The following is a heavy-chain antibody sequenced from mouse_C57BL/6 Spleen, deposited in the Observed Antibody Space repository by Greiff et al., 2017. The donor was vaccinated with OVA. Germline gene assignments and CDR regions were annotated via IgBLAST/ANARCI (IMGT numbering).Heavy chain of an antibody. Sequence: QVQLQQSGAELARPGASVKLSCKASGYTFTSYGISWVKQRTGQGLEWIGEIYPRSGNTYYNEKFKGKATLTADKSSSTAYMDLRSLTSEDSAVYFCARMSSGYFDVWGTGTTVTVSS. V-gene: IGHV1-81*01. CDR1: GYTFTSYG. J-gene: IGHJ1*03. D-gene: IGHD1-1*01. CDR2: IYPRSGNT. CDR3: ARMSSGYFDV.